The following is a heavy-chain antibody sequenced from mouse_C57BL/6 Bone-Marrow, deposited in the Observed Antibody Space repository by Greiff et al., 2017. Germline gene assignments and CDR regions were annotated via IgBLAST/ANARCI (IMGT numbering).Heavy chain of an antibody. V-gene: IGHV3-3*01. D-gene: IGHD1-1*01. CDR1: GFSINSDCY. CDR2: TFYSGIT. J-gene: IGHJ3*01. CDR3: ARDDYGSSRFAY. Sequence: EVKVEEPGPSLVRPSQTLSLTCTVTGFSINSDCYWIWIRQFPGNKLEYIGYTFYSGITYYNPSLESRTYITRDTSKNQFSLKLSSVTTEDTATYYCARDDYGSSRFAYWGQGTLVTVSA.